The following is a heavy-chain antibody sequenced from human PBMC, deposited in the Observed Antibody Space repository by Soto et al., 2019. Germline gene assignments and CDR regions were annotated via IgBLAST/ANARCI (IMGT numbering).Heavy chain of an antibody. CDR3: ARFEGIYYYDSSGSLPYY. CDR2: IWYDGSNK. Sequence: PGGSLRLSCAASGFTFSSYGMHWVRQAPGKGLEWVAVIWYDGSNKYYVDSVKGRFTISRDNSKNTLYLQMNSLRAEDTAVYYCARFEGIYYYDSSGSLPYYWGQGTLVTVSS. V-gene: IGHV3-33*01. D-gene: IGHD3-22*01. J-gene: IGHJ4*02. CDR1: GFTFSSYG.